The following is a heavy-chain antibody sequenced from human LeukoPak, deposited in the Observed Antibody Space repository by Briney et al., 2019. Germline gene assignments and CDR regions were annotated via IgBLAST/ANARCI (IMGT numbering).Heavy chain of an antibody. D-gene: IGHD2-8*02. Sequence: GWSLRLSCATSGFTFSRHWRTWVRQAPGKGPEWGANIKQDGSERYYVHSVRCRFTISRDNAKNALYLQMNSLRAEDTAVYYCARDGGHSTDLDYWGQGILVTVSS. CDR3: ARDGGHSTDLDY. CDR1: GFTFSRHW. CDR2: IKQDGSER. J-gene: IGHJ4*02. V-gene: IGHV3-7*01.